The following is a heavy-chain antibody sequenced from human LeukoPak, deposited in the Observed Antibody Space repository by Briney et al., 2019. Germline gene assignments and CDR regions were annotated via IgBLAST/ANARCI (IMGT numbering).Heavy chain of an antibody. CDR1: GGTFSSYA. CDR3: ARLLEQWLATNDY. Sequence: GASVKVSCKASGGTFSSYAISWVRQAPRQGLEWMGRIIPILGIANYAQKFQGRVTITADKSTSTAYMELSSLRSEDTAVYYCARLLEQWLATNDYWGQGTLDTVSS. J-gene: IGHJ4*02. D-gene: IGHD6-19*01. CDR2: IIPILGIA. V-gene: IGHV1-69*04.